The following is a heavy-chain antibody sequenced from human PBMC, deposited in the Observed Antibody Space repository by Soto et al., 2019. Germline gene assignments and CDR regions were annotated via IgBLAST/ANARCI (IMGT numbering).Heavy chain of an antibody. CDR3: VQSRCGGDCLEIYSSHAYNGLDV. V-gene: IGHV2-5*02. CDR2: LYWDDAK. CDR1: GLSLRTTGVG. D-gene: IGHD2-21*02. J-gene: IGHJ6*02. Sequence: QVTLKESGPTLVKPTQTLTLTCTVSGLSLRTTGVGVGWVRQPPGKALEWLALLYWDDAKRYSPSLRSRLTIAKYISEKQVVLTMTNIDTVDTATYYCVQSRCGGDCLEIYSSHAYNGLDVWGQGTTVTVSS.